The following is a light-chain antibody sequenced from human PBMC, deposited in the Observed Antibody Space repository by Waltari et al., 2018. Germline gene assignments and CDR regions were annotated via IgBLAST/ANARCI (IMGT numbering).Light chain of an antibody. CDR2: GNN. J-gene: IGLJ2*01. Sequence: QSVLTQPPSVSGAPGQRITISCTGTSSNIGAGYDVHWYLQLPGTAPKLLILGNNKRPSGGPDRFSATKSGTSASLAITGLQAEDEADYYCQSYDSSLSGVVFDGGTKLTVL. CDR3: QSYDSSLSGVV. CDR1: SSNIGAGYD. V-gene: IGLV1-40*01.